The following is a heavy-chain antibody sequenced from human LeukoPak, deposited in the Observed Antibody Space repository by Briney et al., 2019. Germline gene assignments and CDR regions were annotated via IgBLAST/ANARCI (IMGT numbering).Heavy chain of an antibody. CDR3: ARLGYSSGWYLLQEGYYFDY. D-gene: IGHD6-19*01. J-gene: IGHJ4*02. CDR1: GGSISSSSYY. V-gene: IGHV4-39*01. CDR2: IYYSGST. Sequence: SETLSLTCTVSGGSISSSSYYWGWIRQPPGKGLEWIGSIYYSGSTYYNPSLKSRVTISVDTSKNQFSLKLSSVTAADTAVYYCARLGYSSGWYLLQEGYYFDYWGQGTLVTVSS.